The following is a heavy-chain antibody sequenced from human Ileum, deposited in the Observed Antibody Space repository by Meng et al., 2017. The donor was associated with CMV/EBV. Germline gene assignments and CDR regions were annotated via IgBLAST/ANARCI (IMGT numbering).Heavy chain of an antibody. CDR1: GASISRSTYY. Sequence: QRRLQEPGPGLVKPSETLSLACTVSGASISRSTYYWGWIRQPPGKGLEWIGSIYYSGGTYYNPSLKSRVTISVDTSKNQFSLKLNSVTAADTAVYYCASGDSLRAIDFWGQGTLVTVSS. CDR3: ASGDSLRAIDF. J-gene: IGHJ4*02. V-gene: IGHV4-39*07. D-gene: IGHD2-21*02. CDR2: IYYSGGT.